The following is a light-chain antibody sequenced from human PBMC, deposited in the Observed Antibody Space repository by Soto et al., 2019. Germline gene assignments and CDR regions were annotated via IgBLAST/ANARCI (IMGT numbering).Light chain of an antibody. CDR1: QSISSY. V-gene: IGKV1-39*01. CDR3: QQSFSSPYT. CDR2: AAS. Sequence: DIQMTQSPSSPSASVGDRVTITCRASQSISSYLHWYQQKPGKAPKLLIFAASSLHSGVPSRFSGSGSGTDFTLTISSLQPEDFATYYCQQSFSSPYTFGQGTKLEIK. J-gene: IGKJ2*01.